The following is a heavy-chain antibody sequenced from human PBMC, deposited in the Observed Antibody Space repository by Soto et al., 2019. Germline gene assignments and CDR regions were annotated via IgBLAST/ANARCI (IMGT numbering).Heavy chain of an antibody. Sequence: QITLKESGPTLVQPAQTLTLTCTVSGFSLSNIGVGVGWIRQPPGKALEWLAIIYWDDDKSYSPSLKSGLTITKETCQKRVVLRMLNLDPVYTATYFCAHRLTSPYFTDGGDYPHVFDIWGQGTLVAVSS. CDR3: AHRLTSPYFTDGGDYPHVFDI. CDR1: GFSLSNIGVG. V-gene: IGHV2-5*02. J-gene: IGHJ3*02. CDR2: IYWDDDK. D-gene: IGHD2-21*01.